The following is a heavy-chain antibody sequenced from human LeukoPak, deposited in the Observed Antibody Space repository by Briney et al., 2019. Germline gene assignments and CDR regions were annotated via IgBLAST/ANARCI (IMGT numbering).Heavy chain of an antibody. J-gene: IGHJ4*02. CDR1: RFTFSSYA. D-gene: IGHD1-26*01. CDR2: ISYGGSNK. Sequence: GRPLRLSCAASRFTFSSYAMLWLRQAPGKGLEGVTVISYGGSNKYYADSVKGRFTISRDNSKNTLYLQMNSMRAEDTAVYYCARGNSGRWYTFDYWGQGTLVTVSS. V-gene: IGHV3-30*04. CDR3: ARGNSGRWYTFDY.